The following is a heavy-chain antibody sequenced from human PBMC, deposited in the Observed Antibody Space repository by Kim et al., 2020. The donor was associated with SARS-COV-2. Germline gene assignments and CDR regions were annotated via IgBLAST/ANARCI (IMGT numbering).Heavy chain of an antibody. Sequence: ASVKVSCKASGYSFTGFFIHWVRQAPGRGLEWMGRINPNNGDTNFAQIFQGRVTMTRDTSISTAYMQLTSLRSDDTAMYYCARDRGSGFLEYWGQGALVT. CDR1: GYSFTGFF. D-gene: IGHD3-3*01. CDR3: ARDRGSGFLEY. J-gene: IGHJ4*02. V-gene: IGHV1-2*06. CDR2: INPNNGDT.